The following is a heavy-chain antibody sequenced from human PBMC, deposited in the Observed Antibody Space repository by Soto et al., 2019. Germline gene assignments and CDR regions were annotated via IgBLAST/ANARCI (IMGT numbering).Heavy chain of an antibody. J-gene: IGHJ6*02. D-gene: IGHD1-26*01. CDR3: AIPGIVVATKWYYYGMDV. CDR2: IIPIFGTA. V-gene: IGHV1-69*06. CDR1: GGTFSSYA. Sequence: QVQLVQSGAEVKKPGSSVKVSCKASGGTFSSYAISWVRQAPGQGLEWMGGIIPIFGTANYAQKFQGRVTITADKSTSTAYMELSSLRSEDTAVYYCAIPGIVVATKWYYYGMDVWGQGTTVTVSS.